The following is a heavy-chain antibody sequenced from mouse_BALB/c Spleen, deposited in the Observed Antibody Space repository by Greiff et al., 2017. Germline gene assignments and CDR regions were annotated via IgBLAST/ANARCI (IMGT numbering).Heavy chain of an antibody. CDR2: ISSGGSYT. CDR1: GFTFSSYA. D-gene: IGHD1-2*01. J-gene: IGHJ4*01. V-gene: IGHV5-9-4*01. CDR3: ARDGITTAPHYYAMDY. Sequence: EVKLQESGGGLVKPGGSLKLSCAASGFTFSSYAMSWVRQSPEKRLEWVAEISSGGSYTYYPDTVTGRFTISRDNAKNTLYLEMSSLRSEDTAMYYCARDGITTAPHYYAMDYWGQGTSVTVSS.